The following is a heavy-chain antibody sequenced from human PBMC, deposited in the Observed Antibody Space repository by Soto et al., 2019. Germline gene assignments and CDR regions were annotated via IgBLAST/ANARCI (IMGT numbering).Heavy chain of an antibody. Sequence: QVQLVQSGAEVKKPGASVKVSCKASGYTFTGYYMHWVRQAPGQGLEWMGWINPNSGGTNYAQKFQGWVTMTRDTSISTAYMELSRLRSDDTAVYYCARAGGATKAADLDFDSWGQGTLVTVSS. J-gene: IGHJ4*02. D-gene: IGHD1-26*01. V-gene: IGHV1-2*04. CDR3: ARAGGATKAADLDFDS. CDR1: GYTFTGYY. CDR2: INPNSGGT.